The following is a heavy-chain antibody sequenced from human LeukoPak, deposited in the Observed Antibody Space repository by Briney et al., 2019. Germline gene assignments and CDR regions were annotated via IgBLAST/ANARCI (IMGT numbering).Heavy chain of an antibody. Sequence: GASVKVSCKASGYTFTSYYMHWVRQAPGQGLEWMGIVNPSGGSTSYAQKFQGRVTMTRDTSTSTVYMELSSLRSEGTAVYYCARGMGMITFGGVIVPDFDYWGQGTLVTVSS. V-gene: IGHV1-46*01. CDR1: GYTFTSYY. CDR2: VNPSGGST. CDR3: ARGMGMITFGGVIVPDFDY. D-gene: IGHD3-16*02. J-gene: IGHJ4*02.